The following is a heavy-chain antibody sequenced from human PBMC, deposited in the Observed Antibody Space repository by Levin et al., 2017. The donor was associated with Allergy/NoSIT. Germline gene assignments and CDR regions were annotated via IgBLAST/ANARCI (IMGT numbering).Heavy chain of an antibody. CDR2: INQDASDK. J-gene: IGHJ4*02. Sequence: PGGSLRLSCTASGFTFSTFWMSWVRQAPGKGLEWVANINQDASDKNYVDSVKGRFTISRDNAKNSLYLQMSSLRAEDTAVYYCARDKGGYVPFDYWGQGTLITVSS. D-gene: IGHD5-12*01. CDR3: ARDKGGYVPFDY. V-gene: IGHV3-7*01. CDR1: GFTFSTFW.